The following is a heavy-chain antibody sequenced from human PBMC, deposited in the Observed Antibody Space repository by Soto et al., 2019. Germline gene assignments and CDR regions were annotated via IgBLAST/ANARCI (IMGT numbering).Heavy chain of an antibody. D-gene: IGHD1-20*01. V-gene: IGHV4-39*01. CDR2: SYYSGTT. CDR1: GASISVHSYY. Sequence: PSETLSLTCTVSGASISVHSYYWTWIRQPPGKGLEWIGSSYYSGTTYFNPSLKSRATISVETSKNQFSLRLTSVTAADTAIYYCTRRYNWNDTYLDPWGPGALVTVYS. CDR3: TRRYNWNDTYLDP. J-gene: IGHJ5*02.